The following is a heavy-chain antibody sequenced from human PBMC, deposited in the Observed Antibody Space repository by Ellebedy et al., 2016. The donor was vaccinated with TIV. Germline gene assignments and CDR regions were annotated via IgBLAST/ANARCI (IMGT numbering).Heavy chain of an antibody. J-gene: IGHJ5*02. CDR3: VRRGLSSWSGFDP. D-gene: IGHD6-13*01. Sequence: GESLKISCVGSGYNFRRHWMSWVRQAPGKGPEWVANVKEDGSEKNYVDSVKGRFTISRDNTKNLLFLEMSSLRVEDTAVYYCVRRGLSSWSGFDPWGQGTLVTVSS. V-gene: IGHV3-7*03. CDR1: GYNFRRHW. CDR2: VKEDGSEK.